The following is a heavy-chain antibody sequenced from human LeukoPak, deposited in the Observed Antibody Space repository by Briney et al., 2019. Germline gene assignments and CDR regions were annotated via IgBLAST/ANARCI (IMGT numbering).Heavy chain of an antibody. V-gene: IGHV4-59*08. D-gene: IGHD6-13*01. CDR2: IYYSGST. CDR3: ARVDSSSWHFDY. J-gene: IGHJ4*02. CDR1: GGSISSYY. Sequence: SETLSLTCTVSGGSISSYYWSWIRQPPGKGLEWIGYIYYSGSTNYNPSLKSRVTISVDTSKNQFSLKLSSVTAADTAVYYCARVDSSSWHFDYWGQGTLVTVSS.